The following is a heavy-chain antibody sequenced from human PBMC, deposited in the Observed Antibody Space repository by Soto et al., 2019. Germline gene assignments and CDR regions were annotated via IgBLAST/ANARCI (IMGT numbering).Heavy chain of an antibody. CDR3: ARNMFESRAVAFDI. D-gene: IGHD3-10*02. V-gene: IGHV5-51*01. Sequence: XESLKISWKCSGYSFTSYWIGLVLQMPGKGLEWMGIIYPGESDTRYSPSFQGQVTIPADKSISTAYLQWSSLKASDTAMYYCARNMFESRAVAFDIWGQGTMVTVSS. CDR1: GYSFTSYW. J-gene: IGHJ3*02. CDR2: IYPGESDT.